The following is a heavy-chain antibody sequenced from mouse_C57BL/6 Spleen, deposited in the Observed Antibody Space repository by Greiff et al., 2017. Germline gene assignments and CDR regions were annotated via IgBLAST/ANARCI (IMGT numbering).Heavy chain of an antibody. V-gene: IGHV1-62-2*01. D-gene: IGHD1-1*01. Sequence: VQLQQSGAELVKPGASVKLSCKASGYTFTEYTIHWVKQRSGQGLEWIGWFYPGSGSIKYNEKFKVKAALTAGKSSSTVYMVLSRLTSEDSAVYCCARHEETVETWFAYWSQGTLVTVSA. CDR2: FYPGSGSI. CDR1: GYTFTEYT. J-gene: IGHJ3*01. CDR3: ARHEETVETWFAY.